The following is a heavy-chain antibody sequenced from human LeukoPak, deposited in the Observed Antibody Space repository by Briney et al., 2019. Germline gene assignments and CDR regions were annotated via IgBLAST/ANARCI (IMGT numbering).Heavy chain of an antibody. D-gene: IGHD5-12*01. V-gene: IGHV3-7*01. J-gene: IGHJ6*02. CDR2: AKPDGSQK. CDR1: GFTFSSYW. Sequence: PGGSLRLSCAASGFTFSSYWMSWVRQAPGKGLEWVAKAKPDGSQKDYVDSVKGRFTISRDNAKNSLYLQMNSLRAEDTAVYFCARVTPWGDYPPYAMDVWGQGTTVTVSS. CDR3: ARVTPWGDYPPYAMDV.